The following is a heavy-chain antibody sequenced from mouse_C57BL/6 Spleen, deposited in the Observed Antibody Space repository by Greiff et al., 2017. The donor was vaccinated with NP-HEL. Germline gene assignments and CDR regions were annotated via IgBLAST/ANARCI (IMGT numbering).Heavy chain of an antibody. CDR3: ARGGGTVVNFDY. J-gene: IGHJ2*01. CDR2: IYPGDGDT. D-gene: IGHD1-1*01. CDR1: GYAFSSYW. Sequence: VKLMESGAELVKPGASVKISCKASGYAFSSYWMNWVKQRPGKGLEWIGQIYPGDGDTNYNGKFKGKATLTADKSSSTAYMQLSSLTSEDSAVYFCARGGGTVVNFDYWGQGTTLTVSS. V-gene: IGHV1-80*01.